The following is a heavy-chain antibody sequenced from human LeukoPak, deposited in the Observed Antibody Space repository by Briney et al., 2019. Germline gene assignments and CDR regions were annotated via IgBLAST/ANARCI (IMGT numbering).Heavy chain of an antibody. CDR1: GFTFSSYE. Sequence: GGSLRLSCAASGFTFSSYEMNWVRLAPGKGLEWVSYISSSGSTIYYADSVKGRFTISRDNAKNSLYLQMNSLRAEDTAVYYCAREYYDYYGSGSKDYWGQGTLVTVSS. CDR3: AREYYDYYGSGSKDY. D-gene: IGHD3-10*01. CDR2: ISSSGSTI. J-gene: IGHJ4*02. V-gene: IGHV3-48*03.